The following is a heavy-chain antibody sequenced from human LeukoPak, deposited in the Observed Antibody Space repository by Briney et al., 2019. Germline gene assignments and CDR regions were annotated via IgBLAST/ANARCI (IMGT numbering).Heavy chain of an antibody. CDR2: INHSGST. CDR1: GGSFSGYY. V-gene: IGHV4-34*01. J-gene: IGHJ3*02. Sequence: SESLSLTCAVYGGSFSGYYWSWSRQPPGKGLEWIGEINHSGSTNYNPSLKSRVPIPVETSKNQFSLKLSSVTAADTAVYYCARPYDSSGYHLSDAFDSWGQGRIVTVSS. D-gene: IGHD3-22*01. CDR3: ARPYDSSGYHLSDAFDS.